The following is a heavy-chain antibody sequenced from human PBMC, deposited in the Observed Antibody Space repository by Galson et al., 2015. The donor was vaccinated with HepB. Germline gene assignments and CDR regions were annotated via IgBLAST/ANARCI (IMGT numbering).Heavy chain of an antibody. D-gene: IGHD3-10*01. V-gene: IGHV1-18*01. CDR1: GYTFTSYG. CDR3: ARDVVGGVLLWFGEGSNAEPFDY. J-gene: IGHJ4*02. CDR2: ISAYNGNT. Sequence: SVKVSCKASGYTFTSYGISWVRQAPGQGLEWMGWISAYNGNTNYAQKLQGRVTMTTDTSTSTAYMELRSLRSDDTAVYYCARDVVGGVLLWFGEGSNAEPFDYWGQGTLVTVSS.